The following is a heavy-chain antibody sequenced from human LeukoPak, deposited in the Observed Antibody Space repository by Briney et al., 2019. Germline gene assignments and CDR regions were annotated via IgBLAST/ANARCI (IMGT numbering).Heavy chain of an antibody. CDR1: GYSFTSYW. CDR3: ARQTAMGRSGDY. V-gene: IGHV5-51*01. D-gene: IGHD5-18*01. Sequence: GESLKISCKASGYSFTSYWIGWVRQMHGKGLEWMGIIDPSDSETRYTPPFQGQVTISVDKSLTTADLQWNSLKASDTAMYYCARQTAMGRSGDYWGQGTLVTVSS. CDR2: IDPSDSET. J-gene: IGHJ4*02.